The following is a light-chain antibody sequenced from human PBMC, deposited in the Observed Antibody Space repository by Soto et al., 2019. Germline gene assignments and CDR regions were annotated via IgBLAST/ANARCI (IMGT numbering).Light chain of an antibody. CDR3: QQYNNWPPKHT. CDR2: DAS. Sequence: EIVMTQSPATLSVSPGAGVTLSCRASQSISNNLAWYQHKPGRAPRVLIYDASTRATGIPVRFSGSGSGTEFTLTISSLQSDDFAVYYCQQYNNWPPKHTFGQGTKVDIK. CDR1: QSISNN. V-gene: IGKV3-15*01. J-gene: IGKJ2*01.